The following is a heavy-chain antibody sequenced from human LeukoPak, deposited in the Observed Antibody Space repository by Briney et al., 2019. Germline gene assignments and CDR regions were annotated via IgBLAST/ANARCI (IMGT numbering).Heavy chain of an antibody. J-gene: IGHJ6*02. CDR2: ISGSGGST. V-gene: IGHV3-23*01. CDR1: GFTFSSYA. D-gene: IGHD3-22*01. CDR3: AKSTYYYDSSGYFWDPYYYYGMDV. Sequence: PGRSLRLSCAASGFTFSSYAMSWVRQAPGKGLEWVSAISGSGGSTYYADSVKGRFTISRDNSKNTLYLQMNSLRAEDTAVYYCAKSTYYYDSSGYFWDPYYYYGMDVWGQGTTVTVSS.